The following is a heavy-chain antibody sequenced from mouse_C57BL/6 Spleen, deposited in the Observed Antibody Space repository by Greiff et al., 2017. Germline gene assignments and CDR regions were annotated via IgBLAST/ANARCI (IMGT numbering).Heavy chain of an antibody. CDR2: ISSGGDYI. V-gene: IGHV5-9-1*02. CDR3: TRGRDYYAMDY. Sequence: EVMLVESGEGLVKPGGSLKLSCAASGFTFSSYAMSWVRQTPEKRLEWVAYISSGGDYIYYADTVKGRFTISRDNARNTLYLQISSLKSEDTAMYYCTRGRDYYAMDYWGQGTSVTVSS. CDR1: GFTFSSYA. J-gene: IGHJ4*01.